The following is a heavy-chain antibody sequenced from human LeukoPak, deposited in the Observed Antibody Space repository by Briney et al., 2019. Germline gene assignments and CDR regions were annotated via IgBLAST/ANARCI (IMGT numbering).Heavy chain of an antibody. CDR3: ARDLTPTYCSGGSCYHEDWFDP. J-gene: IGHJ5*02. D-gene: IGHD2-15*01. Sequence: SETLSLTCTVSGGSISSGSYWWSWIRQHPEKGLEWIGYLYYSGNTYYNPSLKSRVSISVDTSKNQLSLTLTSVTAADTAVYYCARDLTPTYCSGGSCYHEDWFDPWGQGTLVTVSS. CDR2: LYYSGNT. CDR1: GGSISSGSYW. V-gene: IGHV4-31*03.